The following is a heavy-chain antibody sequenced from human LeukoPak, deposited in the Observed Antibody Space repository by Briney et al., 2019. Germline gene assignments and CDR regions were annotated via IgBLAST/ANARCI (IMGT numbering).Heavy chain of an antibody. J-gene: IGHJ4*02. CDR3: ARGSYKAATKGYFDY. D-gene: IGHD6-25*01. CDR2: IWYDGSNK. CDR1: GFTFSSYG. V-gene: IGHV3-33*08. Sequence: PGGSLRLSCAASGFTFSSYGMHWVRQAPGKGLEWVAVIWYDGSNKYYADSVKGRFTISRDNSKNTLYLQMNSLRAEDTAVYYCARGSYKAATKGYFDYWGQGTLVTVSS.